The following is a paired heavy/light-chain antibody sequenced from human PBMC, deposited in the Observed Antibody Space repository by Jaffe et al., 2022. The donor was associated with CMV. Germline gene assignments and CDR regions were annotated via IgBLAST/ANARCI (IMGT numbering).Heavy chain of an antibody. J-gene: IGHJ4*02. CDR2: ISSSNTYI. D-gene: IGHD3-10*01. V-gene: IGHV3-21*01. Sequence: EVRLVESGGGLVKPGGSLRLSCAASRFTFSFYTMNWVRQAPGKGLEWVSSISSSNTYIYYAGSVKGRFTISRDNAKNSVYLQMNSLRAEDTAVYYCARTSGSGSYWQAGKGFLDYWGQGTLVTVSS. CDR3: ARTSGSGSYWQAGKGFLDY. CDR1: RFTFSFYT.
Light chain of an antibody. J-gene: IGKJ2*01. CDR2: AAS. CDR1: QSISSY. Sequence: DIQMTQSPSSLSASVGDRVTITCRASQSISSYLNWYQQKSGKAPNLLIFAASNLQSEVPSRFTGSGSGTDFTLTISGLQPEDFATYYCQQSYSPPYTFGQGTNLEIK. V-gene: IGKV1-39*01. CDR3: QQSYSPPYT.